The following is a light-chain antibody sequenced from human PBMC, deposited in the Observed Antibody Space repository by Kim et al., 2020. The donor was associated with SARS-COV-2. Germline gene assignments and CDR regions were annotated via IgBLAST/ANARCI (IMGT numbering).Light chain of an antibody. V-gene: IGLV1-40*01. Sequence: QSVLTQPPSVSGAPGQMVTISCTGSSSNIGAGYDVHWYQQLPGTAPKLLIYGNSNRPSGVPDRFSGSKSGTSASLAITGLQAEDEADYYCQSYDSSLSGSVVFGTGTKVTVL. J-gene: IGLJ1*01. CDR2: GNS. CDR1: SSNIGAGYD. CDR3: QSYDSSLSGSVV.